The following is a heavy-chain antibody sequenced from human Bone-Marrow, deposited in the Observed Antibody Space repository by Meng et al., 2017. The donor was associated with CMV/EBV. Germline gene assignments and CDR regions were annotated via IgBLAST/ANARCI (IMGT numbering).Heavy chain of an antibody. D-gene: IGHD3-3*01. CDR2: INHSGST. Sequence: SETLSLTCAVYGGSFSGYYWSWIRQPPGKGLEWIGEINHSGSTNYNPSLKSRVTISVDTSKNQFSLKLSSVTAADTAVYYCARGRDFWSGYPRYYGIDVWGQGTTVTVSS. J-gene: IGHJ6*02. CDR3: ARGRDFWSGYPRYYGIDV. CDR1: GGSFSGYY. V-gene: IGHV4-34*01.